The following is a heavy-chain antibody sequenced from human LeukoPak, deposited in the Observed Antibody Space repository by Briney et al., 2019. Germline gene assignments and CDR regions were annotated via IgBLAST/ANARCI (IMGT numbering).Heavy chain of an antibody. Sequence: PGRSLRLSCAASGFTFSSYAMHWVRQAPGKGLEWVAVISYDGSNKYYADSVKGRFTISRDNSKNTLYLQMNSLRAEDTAEYYCARDLGPGYSSSSHRYDYWGQGTLVTVSS. J-gene: IGHJ4*02. CDR1: GFTFSSYA. D-gene: IGHD6-6*01. CDR2: ISYDGSNK. CDR3: ARDLGPGYSSSSHRYDY. V-gene: IGHV3-30-3*01.